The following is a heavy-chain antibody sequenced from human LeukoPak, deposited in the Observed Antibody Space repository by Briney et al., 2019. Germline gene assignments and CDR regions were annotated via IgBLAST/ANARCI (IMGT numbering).Heavy chain of an antibody. D-gene: IGHD4-17*01. Sequence: PSETLSLTCAVYGGSFSGYYWSWIRQPPGKGLEWIGEINHSGSTNYNPSLKSRVTISVDTSKNQFSLKLSSVTAADTAVYYCARRGRMTTVTKAYYYMDVWGKGTTVTVYS. CDR3: ARRGRMTTVTKAYYYMDV. CDR1: GGSFSGYY. CDR2: INHSGST. V-gene: IGHV4-34*01. J-gene: IGHJ6*03.